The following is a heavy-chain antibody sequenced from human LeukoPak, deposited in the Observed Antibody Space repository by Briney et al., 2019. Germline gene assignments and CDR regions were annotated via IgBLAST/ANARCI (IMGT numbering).Heavy chain of an antibody. CDR3: ASLGYCSSTSCSARDYYYYYYMDV. Sequence: GSLRLSCAASGFTFSSYEMNWVRQAPGKGLEWVSYISRSGSTIYYADSVKGRFTISRDNAKNSLYLQMNSLRAEDTAVYYCASLGYCSSTSCSARDYYYYYYMDVWGKGTTVTISS. J-gene: IGHJ6*03. V-gene: IGHV3-48*03. D-gene: IGHD2-2*01. CDR2: ISRSGSTI. CDR1: GFTFSSYE.